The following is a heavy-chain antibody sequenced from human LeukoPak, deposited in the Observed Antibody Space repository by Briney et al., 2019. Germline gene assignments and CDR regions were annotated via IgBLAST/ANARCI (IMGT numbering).Heavy chain of an antibody. J-gene: IGHJ4*02. CDR1: GYSFTSYW. Sequence: GESLQISCKGSGYSFTSYWIGWVRQVPGKGLEWMGIIYPGDSDIRYSPSFQGQVSISADKSINTAYLQWSSLKASDTAMYYCAREASVGARGPFDYWGQGTLVTVSS. CDR2: IYPGDSDI. CDR3: AREASVGARGPFDY. V-gene: IGHV5-51*01. D-gene: IGHD1-26*01.